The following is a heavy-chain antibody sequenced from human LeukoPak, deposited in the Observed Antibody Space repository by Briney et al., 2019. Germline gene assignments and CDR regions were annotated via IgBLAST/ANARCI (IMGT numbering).Heavy chain of an antibody. J-gene: IGHJ4*02. V-gene: IGHV3-11*04. Sequence: GGSLRLSCAASGFTFSDYYMSWIRQAPGKGLEWVSYISSSGSTIYYADSVKGRFTISRDNAKNSLYLQMNSLRDEDTAVYYCARDTPGIQLWSFDYWGQGTLVTVSS. CDR2: ISSSGSTI. CDR3: ARDTPGIQLWSFDY. CDR1: GFTFSDYY. D-gene: IGHD5-18*01.